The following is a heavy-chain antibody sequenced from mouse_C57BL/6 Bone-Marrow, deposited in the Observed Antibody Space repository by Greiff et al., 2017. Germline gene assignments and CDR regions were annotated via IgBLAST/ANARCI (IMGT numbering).Heavy chain of an antibody. CDR1: GYTFTSYW. D-gene: IGHD2-2*01. J-gene: IGHJ3*01. Sequence: VQLQQPGAELVKPGASVKLSCKASGYTFTSYWMHWVKQRPGQGLEWIGMIHPNSGSTNYNEKFKSKATLTVDKSSSTAYMQLSSLTSEDSAVYYCARFFYGYDVWFAYWGQGTLVTVSA. CDR2: IHPNSGST. V-gene: IGHV1-64*01. CDR3: ARFFYGYDVWFAY.